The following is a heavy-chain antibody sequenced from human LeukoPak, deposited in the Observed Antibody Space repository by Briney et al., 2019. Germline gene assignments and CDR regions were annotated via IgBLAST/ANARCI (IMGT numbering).Heavy chain of an antibody. CDR1: GFTFSTYA. V-gene: IGHV3-23*01. D-gene: IGHD2-15*01. J-gene: IGHJ4*02. CDR2: IGGRGGGT. CDR3: ARANTPYD. Sequence: GGSLRLSCAASGFTFSTYAMSWVRQAPGKGLEWVSAIGGRGGGTYYADSVKGRFTISRDNSKNTLYLQMNSLRAEDTAVYYCARANTPYDWGQGTLVTVSS.